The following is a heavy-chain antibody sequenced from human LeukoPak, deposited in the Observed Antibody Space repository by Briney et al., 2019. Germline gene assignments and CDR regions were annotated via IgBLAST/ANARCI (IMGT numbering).Heavy chain of an antibody. CDR1: GSSRAHY. Sequence: SETLSLTCAVYGSSRAHYWSWIRQPPGKGLEWIGEINHSGSTNYNPSLKSRVTISIDTSKNQFSLILSSVTAADTAVYYCARGLSDVYWGQGTLVTVSS. CDR2: INHSGST. V-gene: IGHV4-34*01. J-gene: IGHJ4*02. CDR3: ARGLSDVY.